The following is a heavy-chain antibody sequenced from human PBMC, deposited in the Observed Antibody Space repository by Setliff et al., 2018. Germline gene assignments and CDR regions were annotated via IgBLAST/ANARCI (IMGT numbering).Heavy chain of an antibody. Sequence: SETLSLTCTAYGGTFSDYYWTWIRQTPGKGLEWIGEINHRGSTNYNPSLKSRVTISIDTSKHQFSLKLISVSAADTAVYYCARGRNVAARLLDSWGQGTLVTVSS. CDR2: INHRGST. CDR1: GGTFSDYY. J-gene: IGHJ4*02. D-gene: IGHD6-6*01. V-gene: IGHV4-34*01. CDR3: ARGRNVAARLLDS.